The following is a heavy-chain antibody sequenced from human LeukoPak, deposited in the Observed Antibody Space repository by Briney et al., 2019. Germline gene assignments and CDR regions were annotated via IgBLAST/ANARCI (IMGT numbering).Heavy chain of an antibody. Sequence: GESLKISCKGSGYSFTSYWIGWVRQMPGKGLEWMGIIYPGDSDTRYSPSFQGQVTISADKSISTAYLQWSSPKASDTAMYYCARLGILTGRVNWFDPWGQGTLVTVSS. CDR3: ARLGILTGRVNWFDP. D-gene: IGHD3-9*01. CDR1: GYSFTSYW. CDR2: IYPGDSDT. V-gene: IGHV5-51*01. J-gene: IGHJ5*02.